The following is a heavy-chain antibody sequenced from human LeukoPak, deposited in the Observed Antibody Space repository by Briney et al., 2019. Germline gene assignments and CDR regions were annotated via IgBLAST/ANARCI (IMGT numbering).Heavy chain of an antibody. Sequence: GGSLRLSCAASGFTFDDYAMHWVRQAPGKGLEWVSLISGDGGSTYYADSVKGRFTISRDNSKNSLYLQMNSLRTEDTALYYCARQGLYDSSDFWTFQHWGQGTLVTVSS. V-gene: IGHV3-43*02. CDR2: ISGDGGST. J-gene: IGHJ1*01. D-gene: IGHD3/OR15-3a*01. CDR1: GFTFDDYA. CDR3: ARQGLYDSSDFWTFQH.